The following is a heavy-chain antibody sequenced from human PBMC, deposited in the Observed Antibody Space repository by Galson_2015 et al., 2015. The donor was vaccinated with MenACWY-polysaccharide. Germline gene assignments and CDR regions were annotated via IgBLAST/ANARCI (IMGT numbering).Heavy chain of an antibody. CDR3: ARDRTGSSCGSLDY. CDR2: ISYDGNTK. Sequence: SLRLSCAASGFSLSSSSYGMHWVSPAPGKGLEWVAVISYDGNTKYYADSVRGRFTISRDISMNTMYLQMNSLRAEDTAVYYCARDRTGSSCGSLDYWVQGSLVTVSS. D-gene: IGHD2-15*01. J-gene: IGHJ4*02. CDR1: GFSLSSSSYG. V-gene: IGHV3-30*03.